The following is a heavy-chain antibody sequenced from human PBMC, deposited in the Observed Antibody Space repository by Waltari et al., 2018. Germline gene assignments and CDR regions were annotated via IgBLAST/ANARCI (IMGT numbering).Heavy chain of an antibody. CDR1: GYTFTSYD. V-gene: IGHV1-8*03. Sequence: QVQLVQSGAEVKKPGASVKVSCKASGYTFTSYDINWVRQATGQGLEWMGWINPNSGNTGYAQKFQGRVTITRNTSISTAYMELSGLRSEDTAVYYCARGRPPIAAAGNGWFDPWGQGTLVTVSS. J-gene: IGHJ5*02. D-gene: IGHD6-13*01. CDR3: ARGRPPIAAAGNGWFDP. CDR2: INPNSGNT.